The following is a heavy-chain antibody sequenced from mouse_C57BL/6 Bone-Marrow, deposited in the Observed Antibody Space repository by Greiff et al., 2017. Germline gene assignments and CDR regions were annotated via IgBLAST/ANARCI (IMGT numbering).Heavy chain of an antibody. CDR2: ISSGSSTI. Sequence: EVKVVESGGGLVKPGGSPKLSCAASGFTFSDYGMHWVRQAPEKGLEWVAYISSGSSTIYYADTVKGRFTISRDNAKNTLFLQMTSLRSEDTAMYYCARLNAMDYWGQGTSVTVSS. J-gene: IGHJ4*01. V-gene: IGHV5-17*01. CDR1: GFTFSDYG. CDR3: ARLNAMDY.